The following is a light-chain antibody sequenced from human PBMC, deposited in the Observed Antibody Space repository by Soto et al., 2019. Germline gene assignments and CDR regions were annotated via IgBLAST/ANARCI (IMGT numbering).Light chain of an antibody. CDR1: SSYVGNYDY. CDR2: EVT. J-gene: IGLJ1*01. Sequence: QSALTQPPSASGFPGQSVTISCTGPSSYVGNYDYVSWYQQHPGKAPMRVIYEVTKRPSGVPDRVSASRSGNSASLTVSGLRAEDEADYYSSSYAGSNNFVFGSGTKVTVL. V-gene: IGLV2-8*01. CDR3: SSYAGSNNFV.